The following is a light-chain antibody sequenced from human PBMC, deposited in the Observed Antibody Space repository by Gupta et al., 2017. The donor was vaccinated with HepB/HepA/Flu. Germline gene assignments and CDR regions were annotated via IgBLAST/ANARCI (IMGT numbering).Light chain of an antibody. CDR3: GTRETSLGAYV. CDR1: SSNIGNNY. J-gene: IGLJ1*01. V-gene: IGLV1-51*02. Sequence: QSVLTQPPSVSAAPGQQVPIPCPGSSSNIGNNYVSWSQQLPGTAPKLLIFENNTRPSGIPDRFSASKSGTSATLGVTGLQTGDEADYYCGTRETSLGAYVFGTGTKVTVL. CDR2: ENN.